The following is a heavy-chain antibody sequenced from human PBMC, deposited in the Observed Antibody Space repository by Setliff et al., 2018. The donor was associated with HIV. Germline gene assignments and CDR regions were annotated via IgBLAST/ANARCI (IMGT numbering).Heavy chain of an antibody. CDR2: IYYSGGT. D-gene: IGHD6-13*01. CDR1: GGSITSDSYC. Sequence: PSETLSLTCTVSGGSITSDSYCWDWIRQAPGKGLEWIGSIYYSGGTYYNPSLKTRVTVSVDTSKNQFSLKMSSVIAADTAVYYCAGRRKSFVAAHRGNWFDTWGQGTLVTVSS. V-gene: IGHV4-39*01. CDR3: AGRRKSFVAAHRGNWFDT. J-gene: IGHJ5*02.